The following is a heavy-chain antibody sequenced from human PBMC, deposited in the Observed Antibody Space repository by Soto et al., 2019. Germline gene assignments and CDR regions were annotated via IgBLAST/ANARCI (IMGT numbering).Heavy chain of an antibody. V-gene: IGHV3-9*01. CDR3: AKDVLFPEVVSGGFDS. CDR1: GFTFEDYA. Sequence: GGSLRLSCSASGFTFEDYAMHWVRQAPGKGLEWVSGISWDSGSIDYADSVKGRFTVSRDNAKNSLYLQMNSLRAEDTALYYCAKDVLFPEVVSGGFDSWGQGTLVTVSS. D-gene: IGHD3-10*01. CDR2: ISWDSGSI. J-gene: IGHJ4*02.